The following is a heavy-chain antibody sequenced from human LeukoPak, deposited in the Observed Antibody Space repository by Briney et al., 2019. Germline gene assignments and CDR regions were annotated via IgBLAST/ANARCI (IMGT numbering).Heavy chain of an antibody. CDR1: VYTFTRYY. J-gene: IGHJ4*02. CDR2: INPNSGAT. V-gene: IGHV1-2*02. Sequence: GASVKVSCTGSVYTFTRYYMHWVRQAPGQGLEWMAWINPNSGATNYAQRFQGRVTVTRDTSISTAYMELSSLESDDTAVYYCVRDLMTTQTWHFDYWAQGTLVSVSS. D-gene: IGHD3-16*01. CDR3: VRDLMTTQTWHFDY.